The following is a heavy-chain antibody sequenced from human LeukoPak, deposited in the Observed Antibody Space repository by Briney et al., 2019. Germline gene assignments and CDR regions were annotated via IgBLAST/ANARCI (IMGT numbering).Heavy chain of an antibody. J-gene: IGHJ4*02. V-gene: IGHV1-2*06. CDR1: GYTFTGYY. D-gene: IGHD5-18*01. Sequence: ASVKVSCKDSGYTFTGYYMHWVRQAPGQGLEWMGRINPNSGGTNYAQKFQGRVTMTRDTSISTAYMELSRLRSDDTAVYYCAREIGYSYGFGYWGQGTLVTVSS. CDR3: AREIGYSYGFGY. CDR2: INPNSGGT.